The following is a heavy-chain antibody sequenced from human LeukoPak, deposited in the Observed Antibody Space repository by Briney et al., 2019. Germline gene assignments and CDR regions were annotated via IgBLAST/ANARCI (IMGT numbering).Heavy chain of an antibody. CDR3: ARASYDYDSSGFDY. J-gene: IGHJ4*02. Sequence: PGGSLRLSCATSGFTFSTFWMHWVRQAPGKGLVWVSRINHDGSSTNYADSVKGRFTISRDNAKNSLYLQMNSLRAEGTAVYYCARASYDYDSSGFDYWGQGTLVTVSS. D-gene: IGHD3-22*01. CDR2: INHDGSST. V-gene: IGHV3-74*01. CDR1: GFTFSTFW.